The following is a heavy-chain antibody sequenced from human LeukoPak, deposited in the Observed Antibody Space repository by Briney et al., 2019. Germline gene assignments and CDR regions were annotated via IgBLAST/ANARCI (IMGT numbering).Heavy chain of an antibody. J-gene: IGHJ4*02. CDR1: GFTFSSYW. CDR3: ARAGWGDAAVAGYHDS. D-gene: IGHD6-19*01. CDR2: INSDGSST. Sequence: GGSLRLSCAASGFTFSSYWMHWVRQAPGKGLVWVSRINSDGSSTSYADSVKGRFTISRDNAKNSLYLRMNSLRAEDTAVYYCARAGWGDAAVAGYHDSWGQGTLVTVSS. V-gene: IGHV3-74*01.